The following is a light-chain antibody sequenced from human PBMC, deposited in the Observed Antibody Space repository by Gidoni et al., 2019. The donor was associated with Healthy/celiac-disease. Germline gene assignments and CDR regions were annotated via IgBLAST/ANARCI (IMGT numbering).Light chain of an antibody. J-gene: IGKJ3*01. CDR1: QSISSW. Sequence: DIQMTQSPSTLSASLGDRVTITCRARQSISSWLAWYQQKPGTAPKLLIYKASTLESGVPSRFSGSGSGTEFTLTISSLQPDDFATYYCQQYITDSGTFGPGTKVHIK. CDR2: KAS. CDR3: QQYITDSGT. V-gene: IGKV1-5*03.